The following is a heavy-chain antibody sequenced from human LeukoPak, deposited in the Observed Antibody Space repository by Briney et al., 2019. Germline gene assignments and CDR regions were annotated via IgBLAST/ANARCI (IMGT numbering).Heavy chain of an antibody. CDR3: ARGESITIFGVVSSYYFDY. J-gene: IGHJ4*02. Sequence: PSETLSLTCTVSGGSISSGDYYWSWIRQPPGKGLEWIGYIYYSGSTYYNPSLKSRVTIPVDTSKNQFSLKLSSVTAADTAVYYCARGESITIFGVVSSYYFDYWGQGTLVTVSS. CDR1: GGSISSGDYY. D-gene: IGHD3-3*01. V-gene: IGHV4-30-4*01. CDR2: IYYSGST.